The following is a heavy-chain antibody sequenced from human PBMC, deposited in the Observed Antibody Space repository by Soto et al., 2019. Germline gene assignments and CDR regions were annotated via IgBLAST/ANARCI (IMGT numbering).Heavy chain of an antibody. D-gene: IGHD3-22*01. CDR2: MYPDDSDI. Sequence: PGESLKISCKASGDSCSFYWIGWVRQMPGKGLEWMAIMYPDDSDIRYSPSFEAHVTISADKSTSTAFLQWSSLKASDSAMYYCATAYVYDFENSNYYRDAFDIWGQGTLVTVSS. CDR3: ATAYVYDFENSNYYRDAFDI. J-gene: IGHJ3*02. V-gene: IGHV5-51*01. CDR1: GDSCSFYW.